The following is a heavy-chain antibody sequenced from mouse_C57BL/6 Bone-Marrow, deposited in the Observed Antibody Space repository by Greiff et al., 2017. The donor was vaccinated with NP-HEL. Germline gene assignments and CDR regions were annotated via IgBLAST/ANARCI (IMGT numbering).Heavy chain of an antibody. J-gene: IGHJ2*01. Sequence: QVQLQQPGAELVKPGASVKLSCKASGYTFTSYWMHWVKQRPGQGLEWIGMIHPNSGSTNYNEKFKSKATLTVDKSSSTAYMQLSSLTSEDSAVYYCARYKVVADCFDYWGQGTTLTVSS. V-gene: IGHV1-64*01. CDR3: ARYKVVADCFDY. D-gene: IGHD1-1*01. CDR1: GYTFTSYW. CDR2: IHPNSGST.